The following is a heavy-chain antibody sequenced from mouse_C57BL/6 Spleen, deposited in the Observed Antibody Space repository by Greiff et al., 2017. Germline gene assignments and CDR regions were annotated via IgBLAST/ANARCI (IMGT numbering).Heavy chain of an antibody. CDR1: GFTFSDYY. J-gene: IGHJ1*03. CDR3: AIQGGITVGYFDV. D-gene: IGHD2-4*01. Sequence: EVQGVESGGGLVQPGGSLKLSCAASGFTFSDYYMYWVSQTPEKRLEWVAYISNGGGSTYYPDTVKGRFTISRDNAKNTLYLQMSRLQSEDTAMYYCAIQGGITVGYFDVWGTGTTVTVSS. V-gene: IGHV5-12*01. CDR2: ISNGGGST.